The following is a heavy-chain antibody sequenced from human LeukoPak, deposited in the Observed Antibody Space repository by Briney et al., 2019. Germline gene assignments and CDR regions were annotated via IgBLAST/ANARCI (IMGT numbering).Heavy chain of an antibody. J-gene: IGHJ4*02. V-gene: IGHV3-7*01. CDR1: GFTFSSYW. CDR2: MKQDGSEK. D-gene: IGHD3-3*01. CDR3: ARDVYDFWSGYYPGDY. Sequence: PGGSLRLSCAASGFTFSSYWMSWVRQAPGKGLEWVANMKQDGSEKYYVDSVKGRFTISRDNAKNSLYLQMNSLRAEDTAVYYCARDVYDFWSGYYPGDYWGQGTLVTVSS.